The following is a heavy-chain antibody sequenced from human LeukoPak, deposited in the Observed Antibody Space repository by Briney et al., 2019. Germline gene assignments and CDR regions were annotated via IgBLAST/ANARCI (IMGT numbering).Heavy chain of an antibody. Sequence: PSETLSLTCAVYGGSFGGYYWSWIRQPPGKGLEWIGEINHSGSTNYNPSLKSRVTISVDTSKNQFSLKLSSVTAADTAVYYCAGSGWYDAFDIWGQGTMVTVSS. CDR1: GGSFGGYY. CDR2: INHSGST. J-gene: IGHJ3*02. V-gene: IGHV4-34*01. D-gene: IGHD6-19*01. CDR3: AGSGWYDAFDI.